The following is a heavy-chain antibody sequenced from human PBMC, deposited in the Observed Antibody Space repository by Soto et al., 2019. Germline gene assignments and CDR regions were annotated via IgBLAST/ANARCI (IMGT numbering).Heavy chain of an antibody. CDR1: GFTFSSYA. D-gene: IGHD3-10*01. V-gene: IGHV3-23*01. CDR2: ISDSGDST. Sequence: EVQLLESGGGLVQPGGSLRLSCAASGFTFSSYAMNWVRQAPGKGLEWVSTISDSGDSTYYADSVKGRFAISRDNSKNTLYLQMNSLRAEDTAVYYCATLTTIWFGELETFGYWGQGTLVTVSS. CDR3: ATLTTIWFGELETFGY. J-gene: IGHJ4*02.